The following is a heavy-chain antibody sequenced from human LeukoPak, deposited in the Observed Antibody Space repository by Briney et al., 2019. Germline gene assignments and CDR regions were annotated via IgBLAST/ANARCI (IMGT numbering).Heavy chain of an antibody. V-gene: IGHV3-66*01. Sequence: GGSLRLSCAASGFTVSSSYMSWVRQAQGKGLEWVSLIYSAGSTYYADSVKGRFTISRDNSKNTLYLQMNSLRAEDTAVYYCARKTPRFGDYDYWGQGTLVTVSS. CDR3: ARKTPRFGDYDY. CDR2: IYSAGST. D-gene: IGHD2-15*01. CDR1: GFTVSSSY. J-gene: IGHJ4*02.